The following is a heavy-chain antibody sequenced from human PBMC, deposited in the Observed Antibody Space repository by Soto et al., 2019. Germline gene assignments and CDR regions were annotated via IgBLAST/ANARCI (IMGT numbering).Heavy chain of an antibody. CDR2: IYYSGST. V-gene: IGHV4-31*03. CDR1: GGSISSGGYY. J-gene: IGHJ6*03. D-gene: IGHD6-19*01. Sequence: SETLSLTCTVSGGSISSGGYYWSWIRQHPGKGLEWIGYIYYSGSTYYNPSLKSRVTISVATSKNQFSLKLSSVTAADTAVYYCARDRSQWLGAYSYYYMNVWGKGTTVTVSS. CDR3: ARDRSQWLGAYSYYYMNV.